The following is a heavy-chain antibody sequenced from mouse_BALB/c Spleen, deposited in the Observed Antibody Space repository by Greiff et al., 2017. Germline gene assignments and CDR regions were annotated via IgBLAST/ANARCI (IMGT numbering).Heavy chain of an antibody. CDR2: ISYSGST. CDR3: ARYDWNYYAMDY. J-gene: IGHJ4*01. D-gene: IGHD2-4*01. Sequence: VQLQQSGPGLVKPSQSLSLTCTVTGYSITSDYAWNWIRQFPGNKLEWMGYISYSGSTSYNPSLKSRISITRDTSKNQFFLQLNSVTTEDTATYYCARYDWNYYAMDYWGQGTSVTVSS. CDR1: GYSITSDYA. V-gene: IGHV3-2*02.